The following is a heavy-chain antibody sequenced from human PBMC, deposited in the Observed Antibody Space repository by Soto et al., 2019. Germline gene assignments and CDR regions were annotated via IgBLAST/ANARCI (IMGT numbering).Heavy chain of an antibody. Sequence: QVQLVESGGGLVEPGGSLRLSCAASGFTFEDYYMSWVLQAPGKGLEWVSFISSSATYTNYAESVKGRFTISRDNAKNSLLMQMNRLRAEDTAVYYCATCGYNYGSDYWGQGTLVTVSS. J-gene: IGHJ4*02. CDR3: ATCGYNYGSDY. V-gene: IGHV3-11*05. CDR2: ISSSATYT. CDR1: GFTFEDYY. D-gene: IGHD5-18*01.